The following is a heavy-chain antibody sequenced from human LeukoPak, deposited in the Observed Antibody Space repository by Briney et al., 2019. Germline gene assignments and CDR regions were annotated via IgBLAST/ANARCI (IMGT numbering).Heavy chain of an antibody. CDR3: ARGRDGYNPRTLRNWFDP. CDR2: INHSGST. D-gene: IGHD5-12*01. CDR1: GGSFSGYY. Sequence: SETLSLTCAVYGGSFSGYYWSWIRQPPGKGLEWIGEINHSGSTNYNPSLKSRVTISVDTSKNQFSLKLSSVTAADTAAYYCARGRDGYNPRTLRNWFDPWGQGTLVTVSS. V-gene: IGHV4-34*01. J-gene: IGHJ5*02.